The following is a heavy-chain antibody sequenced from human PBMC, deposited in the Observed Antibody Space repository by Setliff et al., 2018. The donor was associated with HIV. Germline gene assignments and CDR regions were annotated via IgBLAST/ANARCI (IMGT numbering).Heavy chain of an antibody. CDR1: GYTSTNYG. Sequence: ASVKVSCKASGYTSTNYGITWVRQAPGQGLEWMGWITADNGNTNYAQRFKGRVTMTRDTSINTVYMELSSLRSDDTAVYYCARDPRRVNWNSGSPASWFDPWGQGTLVT. V-gene: IGHV1-18*01. J-gene: IGHJ5*02. CDR2: ITADNGNT. CDR3: ARDPRRVNWNSGSPASWFDP. D-gene: IGHD1-7*01.